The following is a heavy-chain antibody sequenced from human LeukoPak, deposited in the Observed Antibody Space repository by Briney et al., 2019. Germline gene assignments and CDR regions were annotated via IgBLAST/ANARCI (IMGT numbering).Heavy chain of an antibody. CDR2: INHSGST. D-gene: IGHD7-27*01. CDR1: GGSFSGYY. CDR3: VRGLTGVFYYYYMDV. J-gene: IGHJ6*03. Sequence: PSETLSLTCAVYGGSFSGYYWSWIRQPPGKGLEWIGEINHSGSTNYNPSLKSRVTISVDTSKNQFSLKLSSVTAADTAVYYCVRGLTGVFYYYYMDVWGKGTTVTVSS. V-gene: IGHV4-34*01.